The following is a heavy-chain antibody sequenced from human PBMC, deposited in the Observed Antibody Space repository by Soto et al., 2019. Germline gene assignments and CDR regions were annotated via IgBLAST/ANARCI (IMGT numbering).Heavy chain of an antibody. V-gene: IGHV4-59*01. Sequence: QVQLQESGPGLVKPSETLSLTCTVSGGSISSYYWSWIRQPPGKGLEWIGYIYYSGSTNYNPSLKSRVTISVDTSKNQCSLKLSSVTAADTAVYYCARDLRDSGYFDYWGQGTLVTVSS. D-gene: IGHD3-10*01. J-gene: IGHJ4*02. CDR2: IYYSGST. CDR1: GGSISSYY. CDR3: ARDLRDSGYFDY.